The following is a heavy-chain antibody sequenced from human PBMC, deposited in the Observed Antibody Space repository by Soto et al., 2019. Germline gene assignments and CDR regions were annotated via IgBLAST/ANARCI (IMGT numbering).Heavy chain of an antibody. Sequence: QVQLVESGGGVVQPGRSLRLSCVASGFTFNNYGMNWVRQAPGKGLEWVAVIWYDGSNKYYADSVKGRFTISRENSKNTLYLQMNSLRAEDTAVYYCARPSRRSGISYYYYGMDVWGQGTTVTVSS. CDR2: IWYDGSNK. CDR3: ARPSRRSGISYYYYGMDV. V-gene: IGHV3-33*01. CDR1: GFTFNNYG. D-gene: IGHD3-10*01. J-gene: IGHJ6*02.